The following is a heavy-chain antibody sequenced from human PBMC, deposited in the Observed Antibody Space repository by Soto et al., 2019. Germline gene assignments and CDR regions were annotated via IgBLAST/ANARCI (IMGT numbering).Heavy chain of an antibody. CDR3: VTPTSDLQWLADGFDD. J-gene: IGHJ4*02. CDR1: GFTFSRYA. Sequence: QVQLVESGGGVVQPGRSLRLSCVASGFTFSRYAMHWVRQPPGKGLEWVAVISYDGGNEYYADSLKGRFTISRDNSKNTLYLKMNSMTPEDTAVYYCVTPTSDLQWLADGFDDWGQGKLVTVSS. D-gene: IGHD6-19*01. V-gene: IGHV3-30*03. CDR2: ISYDGGNE.